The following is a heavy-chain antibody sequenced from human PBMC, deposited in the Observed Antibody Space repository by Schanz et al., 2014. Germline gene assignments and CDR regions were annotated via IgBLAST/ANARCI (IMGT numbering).Heavy chain of an antibody. CDR2: MPFDYSSQ. CDR3: AKDLLPWNDPRPFDY. V-gene: IGHV3-30*02. CDR1: GFTFSFSG. Sequence: QVQLVESGGGVVQPGGSLRLSCAASGFTFSFSGMQWVRQASGKGLEWVAFMPFDYSSQYYADSVKGRFTISRDNSRNTLDLQMNSLTGDDTAMYFCAKDLLPWNDPRPFDYWGRGTLVTVSS. D-gene: IGHD1-1*01. J-gene: IGHJ4*02.